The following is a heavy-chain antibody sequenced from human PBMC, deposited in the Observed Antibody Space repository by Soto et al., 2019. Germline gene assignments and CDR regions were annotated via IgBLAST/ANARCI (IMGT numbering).Heavy chain of an antibody. V-gene: IGHV3-48*01. CDR3: ASGRYYYDSSGFMDFDY. D-gene: IGHD3-22*01. CDR2: ITSSSSTI. Sequence: GSLRLSCAASGFTFSSYSMNWVRQAPGKGLEWVSFITSSSSTIYYADSVKGRFTISKDNAKNLLYLQMNSLRAEDTAVYYCASGRYYYDSSGFMDFDYWGQGTLVTVS. J-gene: IGHJ4*02. CDR1: GFTFSSYS.